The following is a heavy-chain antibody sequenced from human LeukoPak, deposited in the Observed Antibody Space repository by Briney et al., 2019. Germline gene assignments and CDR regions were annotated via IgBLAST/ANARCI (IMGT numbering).Heavy chain of an antibody. CDR3: ARHGSGSGWNWRFDL. D-gene: IGHD6-19*01. CDR1: GGSISSYY. CDR2: IHYSGST. V-gene: IGHV4-59*08. J-gene: IGHJ2*01. Sequence: PSETLSLTCTVSGGSISSYYWSWIRQPPGKGLEWIGYIHYSGSTNYNPSLKSRVTMSLDTSKNQFSLKLSSVTAADTAVYYCARHGSGSGWNWRFDLWGRGTLVTVSS.